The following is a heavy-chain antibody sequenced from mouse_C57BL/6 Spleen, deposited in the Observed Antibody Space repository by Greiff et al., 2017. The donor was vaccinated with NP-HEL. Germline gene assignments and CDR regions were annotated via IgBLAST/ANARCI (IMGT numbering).Heavy chain of an antibody. CDR2: IDPEDGDT. V-gene: IGHV14-2*01. CDR1: GFNIKDYY. CDR3: ARGDGSSYMNYFDY. J-gene: IGHJ2*01. D-gene: IGHD1-1*01. Sequence: EVKLMESGAELVKPGASVKLSCTASGFNIKDYYMHWVKQRTEQGLEWIGRIDPEDGDTKYAPKFQGKATITADTSSNTAYLQLSSLTSEDTAVYYCARGDGSSYMNYFDYWGQGTTLTVSS.